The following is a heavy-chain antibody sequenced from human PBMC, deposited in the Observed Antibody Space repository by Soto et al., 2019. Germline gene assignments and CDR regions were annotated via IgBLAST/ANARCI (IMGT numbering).Heavy chain of an antibody. Sequence: EVQLVESGGGLVQPGGSLRLSCAASGFTVSSNYMSWVRQAPGKGLEWVSVIYSGGSTYYADSVKCRFTISRDNSKNELYLQMNSVRAEDTAVYYCAREGCGGSGLVGSFDIWGQGTMVTVSS. J-gene: IGHJ3*02. CDR3: AREGCGGSGLVGSFDI. D-gene: IGHD2-15*01. CDR2: IYSGGST. V-gene: IGHV3-66*01. CDR1: GFTVSSNY.